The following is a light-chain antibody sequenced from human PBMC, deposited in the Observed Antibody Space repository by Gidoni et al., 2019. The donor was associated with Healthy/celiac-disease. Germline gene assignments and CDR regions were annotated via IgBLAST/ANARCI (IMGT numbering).Light chain of an antibody. CDR3: QQYNNWPPVT. Sequence: ELVMTQSPATLSVSPGERATLSCRASQSVSSNLAWYQQKPGQAPRLLIYGASTRATGIPARFSGSGSGTEFTLTISSLQSEDFAVYYCQQYNNWPPVTFGPGTKVDIK. CDR1: QSVSSN. V-gene: IGKV3-15*01. CDR2: GAS. J-gene: IGKJ3*01.